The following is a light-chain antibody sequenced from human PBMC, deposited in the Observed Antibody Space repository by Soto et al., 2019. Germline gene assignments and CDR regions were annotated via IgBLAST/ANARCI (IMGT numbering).Light chain of an antibody. Sequence: QSVLTQPPSVSRAPGQRVTISCTGSSSNIGAGYDVHWYQQLPGTAPKLLIYGNSNRPSGVPDRFSGSKSGTSASLAITGLQAEDEADYYCQSYDSSLSARYVFGTGTKVTVL. CDR2: GNS. V-gene: IGLV1-40*01. J-gene: IGLJ1*01. CDR1: SSNIGAGYD. CDR3: QSYDSSLSARYV.